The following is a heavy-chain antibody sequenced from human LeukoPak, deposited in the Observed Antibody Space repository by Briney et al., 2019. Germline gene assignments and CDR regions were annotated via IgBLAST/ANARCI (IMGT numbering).Heavy chain of an antibody. D-gene: IGHD4-11*01. CDR3: ASPLEVGLTTKHQNYYYGMDV. J-gene: IGHJ6*02. V-gene: IGHV3-30-3*01. Sequence: GRSLRLSCAASGFTFSSYAMHWVRQAPGKGLEWVAVISYDGSNKYYADSVKGRFTISRDNSKNTLYLQMNSLRAEDTAVYYCASPLEVGLTTKHQNYYYGMDVWGQGTTVTVSS. CDR2: ISYDGSNK. CDR1: GFTFSSYA.